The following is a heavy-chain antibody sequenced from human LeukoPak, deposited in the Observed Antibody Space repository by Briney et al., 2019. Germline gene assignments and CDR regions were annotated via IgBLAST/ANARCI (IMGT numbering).Heavy chain of an antibody. CDR3: ARGLYSYGSDFDY. D-gene: IGHD5-18*01. CDR1: GYTFTGYY. V-gene: IGHV1-2*02. Sequence: ASVKVSCKASGYTFTGYYMHWVRQAPGQGLEWMGWINPNSGGTNYAQKFQGRVTMTRDTSISTAYMELSRLRSDDTAVYYCARGLYSYGSDFDYWGQGTLVTVSS. J-gene: IGHJ4*02. CDR2: INPNSGGT.